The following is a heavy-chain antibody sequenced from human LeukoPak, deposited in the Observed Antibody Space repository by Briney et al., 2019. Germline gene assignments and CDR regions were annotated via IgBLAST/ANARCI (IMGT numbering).Heavy chain of an antibody. V-gene: IGHV1-18*01. D-gene: IGHD1-1*01. J-gene: IGHJ6*03. CDR2: SSAYNGNT. Sequence: ASVKVSCKASGYTFTSYGISWVRLAAGQGLEWMGWSSAYNGNTNYAQKLQGRVTMTTDTSTSTAYMELRSLRSDDTAVYYCASTGHDVLAHWYYMDVWGKGTTVTVSS. CDR3: ASTGHDVLAHWYYMDV. CDR1: GYTFTSYG.